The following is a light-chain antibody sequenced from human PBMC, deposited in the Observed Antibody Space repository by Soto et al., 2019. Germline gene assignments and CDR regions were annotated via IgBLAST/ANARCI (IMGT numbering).Light chain of an antibody. CDR3: SSYTSSCTFFV. CDR2: QVS. CDR1: NSDIGGFYY. Sequence: QSVLSQPASVSPSPGQSSTISCTGTNSDIGGFYYVPWYQPYPAKSPKRMFTQVSNWPSGPSNRFSSSKSGYTASLTISRLQAQDQADYFCSSYTSSCTFFVFG. J-gene: IGLJ1*01. V-gene: IGLV2-14*01.